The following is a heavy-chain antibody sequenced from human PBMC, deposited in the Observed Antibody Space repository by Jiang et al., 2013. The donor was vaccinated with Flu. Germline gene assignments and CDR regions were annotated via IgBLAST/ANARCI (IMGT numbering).Heavy chain of an antibody. CDR3: ARAPNGYIDY. CDR2: ISAYNGNT. Sequence: GWISAYNGNTNYAQKLQGRVTMTTDTSTSTAYMELRSLRSDDTAVYYCARAPNGYIDYWGQGTLVTVSS. V-gene: IGHV1-18*01. J-gene: IGHJ4*02. D-gene: IGHD2-8*01.